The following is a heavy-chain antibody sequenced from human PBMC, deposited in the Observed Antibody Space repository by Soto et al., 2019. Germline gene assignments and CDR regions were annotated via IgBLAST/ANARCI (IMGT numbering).Heavy chain of an antibody. Sequence: ASVKVSCTASGGTFSSYATSWVRQAPGQGLEWMGGSIPIFGTANYAQKFQGRVTITADESTSTAYMEMSSLRSEDTAVYYCASPVYTAIKGAYYCYGMDVWGKGTTGKVS. CDR1: GGTFSSYA. CDR2: SIPIFGTA. D-gene: IGHD5-18*01. CDR3: ASPVYTAIKGAYYCYGMDV. J-gene: IGHJ6*04. V-gene: IGHV1-69*13.